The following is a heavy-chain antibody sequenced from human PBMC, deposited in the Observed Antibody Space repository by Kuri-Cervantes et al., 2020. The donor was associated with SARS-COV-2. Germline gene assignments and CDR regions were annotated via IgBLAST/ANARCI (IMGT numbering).Heavy chain of an antibody. D-gene: IGHD3-22*01. J-gene: IGHJ4*02. CDR3: AHLEGYYDCSGYYDY. CDR2: IYSIGRT. V-gene: IGHV4-61*10. Sequence: ESLKISCSVSGGSVSSGSYYWNWIRQPAGKGLEWIGRIYSIGRTDYNPSLKTRVTISVDTSKSQFSLRLTSVTAADTAVYYCAHLEGYYDCSGYYDYWGQGTLVTVSS. CDR1: GGSVSSGSYY.